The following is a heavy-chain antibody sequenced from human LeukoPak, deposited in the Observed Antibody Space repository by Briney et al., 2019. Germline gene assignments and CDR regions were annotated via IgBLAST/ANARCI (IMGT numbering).Heavy chain of an antibody. Sequence: GGSLRLSCTASGFAFSTYWMSWVRQAPGKGLEWVANIKQDGSEKYYVDSVKGRFTISRDNAKNSLYLQMNSLRAEDTAVYYCARGTSNYGGTSIDAFDIWGQGTMVTVSS. D-gene: IGHD4-23*01. CDR2: IKQDGSEK. J-gene: IGHJ3*02. V-gene: IGHV3-7*01. CDR1: GFAFSTYW. CDR3: ARGTSNYGGTSIDAFDI.